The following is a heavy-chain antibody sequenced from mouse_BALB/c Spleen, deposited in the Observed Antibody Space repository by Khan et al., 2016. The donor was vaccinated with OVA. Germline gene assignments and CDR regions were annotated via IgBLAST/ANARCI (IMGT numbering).Heavy chain of an antibody. CDR1: GFTFNNYG. CDR2: INSNGGST. V-gene: IGHV5-6-3*01. Sequence: VELVVSGGGLVQPGGSLKLSCAASGFTFNNYGMSWVRQTPDKRLELVATINSNGGSTYFPDSVKGRFTISRDNGKNTLYLQMSCLKSEDTAMYYCSRDGYYETYFDYWGQGTTLTVSS. J-gene: IGHJ2*01. D-gene: IGHD2-3*01. CDR3: SRDGYYETYFDY.